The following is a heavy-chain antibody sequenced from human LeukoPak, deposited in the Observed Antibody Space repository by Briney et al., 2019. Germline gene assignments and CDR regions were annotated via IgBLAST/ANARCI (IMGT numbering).Heavy chain of an antibody. CDR2: IKNTADGGTA. CDR1: GFTFSSYS. J-gene: IGHJ4*02. Sequence: GGSLRLSCAASGFTFSSYSMNWVRQAPGRGLEWVGRIKNTADGGTAVYAGPVKGRFTISRDDSKNTLYLQMNSLNIEDTAVYYCTTHTNAAFDNWGQGTLVTVSS. CDR3: TTHTNAAFDN. V-gene: IGHV3-15*01. D-gene: IGHD2-2*01.